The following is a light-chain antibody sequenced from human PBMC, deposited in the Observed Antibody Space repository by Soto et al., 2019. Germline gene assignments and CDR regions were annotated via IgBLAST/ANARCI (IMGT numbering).Light chain of an antibody. V-gene: IGKV3-15*01. CDR2: GAS. Sequence: EIVMTHSPATLSVSPGERSTLSCRASQSVSSNLAWYQQKPGHAPRLLIYGASTRATGIPARFSGSGSGTEFTLTISSLQSEDFAVYYCQQYNDWPPWTFGQGTKVDI. CDR1: QSVSSN. J-gene: IGKJ1*01. CDR3: QQYNDWPPWT.